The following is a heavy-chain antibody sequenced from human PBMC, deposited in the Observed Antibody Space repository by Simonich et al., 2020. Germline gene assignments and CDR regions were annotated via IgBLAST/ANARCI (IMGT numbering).Heavy chain of an antibody. Sequence: QVQLVQSVAEVKKPGASVKVSCKASGYTFTGYYMHWVRQAPGQGLEWLGWTNPNMGGTNYAQKFQGRVTMTRDTSISTAYMELSRLRSDDTAVYYCARDSYSSWYFDLWGRGTLVTVSS. V-gene: IGHV1-2*02. CDR1: GYTFTGYY. CDR3: ARDSYSSWYFDL. J-gene: IGHJ2*01. CDR2: TNPNMGGT. D-gene: IGHD6-13*01.